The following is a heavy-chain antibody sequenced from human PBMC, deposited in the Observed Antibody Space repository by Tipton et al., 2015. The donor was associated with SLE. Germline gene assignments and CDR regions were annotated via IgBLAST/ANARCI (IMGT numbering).Heavy chain of an antibody. Sequence: SLRLSCAASGFTFDDYAINWVRQAPGKGLEWVSYISGGGGTIHYADSVKGRFTISRDNAKNSLYLQMISLRADDTAVYYCARDRYYGSGNFDYWGQGTLVTVSS. CDR2: ISGGGGTI. CDR1: GFTFDDYA. J-gene: IGHJ4*02. CDR3: ARDRYYGSGNFDY. D-gene: IGHD3-10*01. V-gene: IGHV3-48*03.